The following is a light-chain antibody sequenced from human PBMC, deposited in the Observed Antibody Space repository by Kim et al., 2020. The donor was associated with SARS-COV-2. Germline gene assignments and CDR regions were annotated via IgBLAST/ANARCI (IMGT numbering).Light chain of an antibody. V-gene: IGKV3-11*01. J-gene: IGKJ4*01. CDR1: QSVSSY. CDR3: QHRQSWPLT. Sequence: EIVLTQSPATLSLSPGERATLSCRASQSVSSYLGWYQQKPGQAPRLLIYDASNRATGIPARFRGSGSGTDFTLTISSLEPEDFAIYYCQHRQSWPLTFGGGTKVDIK. CDR2: DAS.